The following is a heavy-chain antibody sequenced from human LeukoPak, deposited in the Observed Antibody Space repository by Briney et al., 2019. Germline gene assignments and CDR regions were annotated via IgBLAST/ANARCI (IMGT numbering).Heavy chain of an antibody. D-gene: IGHD4-23*01. V-gene: IGHV4-34*01. J-gene: IGHJ5*02. Sequence: SETLSLTCAVYGGSFSGYYWSWIRQPPGKGLDWIGEINHSGSTNYNPSLKSRVTISVDTSKNQFSLKLSSVTAADTAVYYCASLAVIGNSGFDPWGQGTLVTVSS. CDR1: GGSFSGYY. CDR2: INHSGST. CDR3: ASLAVIGNSGFDP.